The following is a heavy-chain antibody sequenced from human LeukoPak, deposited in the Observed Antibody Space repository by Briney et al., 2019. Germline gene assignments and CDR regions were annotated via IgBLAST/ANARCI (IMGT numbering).Heavy chain of an antibody. CDR2: IIPIFGTA. J-gene: IGHJ4*02. Sequence: VASVKVSCKASGGTFSSYAISWVRQAPGQGLEWMGGIIPIFGTANYAQKFQGRVTITADESTSTAYMELSSLRSEDTAVYYCARDSPGTTASDYWGQGTLVTVSS. V-gene: IGHV1-69*01. D-gene: IGHD1-1*01. CDR1: GGTFSSYA. CDR3: ARDSPGTTASDY.